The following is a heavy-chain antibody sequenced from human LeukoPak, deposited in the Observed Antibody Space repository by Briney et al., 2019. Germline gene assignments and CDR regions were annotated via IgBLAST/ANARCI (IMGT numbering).Heavy chain of an antibody. CDR2: ITPIFGTA. V-gene: IGHV1-69*13. J-gene: IGHJ1*01. CDR1: GGTFSSYA. D-gene: IGHD3-22*01. Sequence: ASVKVSCKASGGTFSSYAISWVRQAPGQGLEWMGGITPIFGTANYAQKFQGRVTITADESTSTVYMELSSLRSEDTAVYYCARDLNKGYYYDSSGYYYVGYFQHWGQGTLVTVSS. CDR3: ARDLNKGYYYDSSGYYYVGYFQH.